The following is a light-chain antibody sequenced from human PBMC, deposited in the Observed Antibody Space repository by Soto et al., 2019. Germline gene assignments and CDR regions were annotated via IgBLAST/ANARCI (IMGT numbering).Light chain of an antibody. V-gene: IGLV2-8*01. CDR3: SSFAGGGNPVL. CDR2: EVT. CDR1: SSDVGGYNY. Sequence: QSALTQPPSASGSLGQSVTISCTGTSSDVGGYNYVSWHQQHPGKAPKLMIYEVTKRPSGVPDRFSGSKSGNTASLTVSGVQAEDEADYYCSSFAGGGNPVLFGGGTKLTVL. J-gene: IGLJ2*01.